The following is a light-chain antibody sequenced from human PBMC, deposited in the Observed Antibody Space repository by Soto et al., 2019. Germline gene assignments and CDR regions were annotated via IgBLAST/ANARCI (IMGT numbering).Light chain of an antibody. CDR2: EVS. J-gene: IGLJ1*01. CDR1: SSDIGSYNY. V-gene: IGLV2-14*01. Sequence: QSALTQPASVSWSPGQSIAISGAGTSSDIGSYNYVSWYQQHPGKAPKLIIHEVSNRPSGISDHFSGSKSGNTASLTISGLQADDEADYYYSSHTTYSTRIFGTGTKLTVL. CDR3: SSHTTYSTRI.